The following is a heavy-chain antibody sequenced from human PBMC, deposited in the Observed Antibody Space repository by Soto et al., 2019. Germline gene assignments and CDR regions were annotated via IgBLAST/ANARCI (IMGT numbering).Heavy chain of an antibody. J-gene: IGHJ3*02. CDR2: ISAYNGNT. CDR1: GYSFTIYG. CDR3: ASATQDKVDASDI. Sequence: VSVKVSCKASGYSFTIYGISCVRLDPGQRREWMGWISAYNGNTNYAQKLQGRVTMTTDTSTSPASMELRSLSSDDTAVYYCASATQDKVDASDIWGQGTMVTVSS. V-gene: IGHV1-18*01.